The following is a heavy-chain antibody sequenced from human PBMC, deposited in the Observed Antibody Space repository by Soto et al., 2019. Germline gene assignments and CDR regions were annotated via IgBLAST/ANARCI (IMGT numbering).Heavy chain of an antibody. CDR3: TSEGSAPYYYYAMDA. J-gene: IGHJ6*02. Sequence: QVQLEQSAPAVKKPGASVKVSCKASGYTFTTYGISWVRQAPGEGLEWLGWINTHNGNTNYAQNLQGRVFMTADTSTNTAYMELRSLRSDDTAISFWTSEGSAPYYYYAMDAWGQGTTVTVSS. D-gene: IGHD3-10*01. V-gene: IGHV1-18*01. CDR1: GYTFTTYG. CDR2: INTHNGNT.